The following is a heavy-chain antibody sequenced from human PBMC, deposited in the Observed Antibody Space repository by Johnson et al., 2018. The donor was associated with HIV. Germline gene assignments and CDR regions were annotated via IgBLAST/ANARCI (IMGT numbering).Heavy chain of an antibody. CDR2: ISYDGSNK. CDR1: GFTFSSYA. V-gene: IGHV3-30-3*01. CDR3: ASLIAAAGDDAFDI. Sequence: QEKLVESGGGVVQPGRSLRLACVASGFTFSSYAMHWVRQAPGKGLEWVAVISYDGSNKYYADSVKGRFTISRDNSKNTLYLQMNSLRAEDTAVYYCASLIAAAGDDAFDIWGQGTMVTVSS. J-gene: IGHJ3*02. D-gene: IGHD6-13*01.